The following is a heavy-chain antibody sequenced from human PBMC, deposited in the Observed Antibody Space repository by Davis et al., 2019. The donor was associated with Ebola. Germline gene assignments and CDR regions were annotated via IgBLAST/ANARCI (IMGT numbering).Heavy chain of an antibody. V-gene: IGHV4-34*01. CDR3: ARAVWFGELLYYYYGMDV. CDR2: INHSGST. D-gene: IGHD3-10*01. CDR1: GGSFSGYY. J-gene: IGHJ6*04. Sequence: MPSETLSLTCAVYGGSFSGYYWSWIRQPPGKGLEWIGEINHSGSTNYNPSLKSRVTISVDTSKNQFSLKLSSVTAADTAVYYYARAVWFGELLYYYYGMDVWGKGTTVTVSS.